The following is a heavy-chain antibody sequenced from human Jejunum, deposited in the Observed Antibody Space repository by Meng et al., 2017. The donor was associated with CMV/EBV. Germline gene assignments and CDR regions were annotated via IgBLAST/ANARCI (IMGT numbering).Heavy chain of an antibody. CDR2: VSHDGVTK. Sequence: GFTFNQYAIHWVRRAPGKGLEWVALVSHDGVTKQYADSVQGRLTISRDNSQNTVVLQMDSLRGEDTAVYYCAAEYRLLNTPYFEYWGQGTVVTVSS. CDR3: AAEYRLLNTPYFEY. J-gene: IGHJ4*02. D-gene: IGHD2/OR15-2a*01. CDR1: GFTFNQYA. V-gene: IGHV3-30-3*01.